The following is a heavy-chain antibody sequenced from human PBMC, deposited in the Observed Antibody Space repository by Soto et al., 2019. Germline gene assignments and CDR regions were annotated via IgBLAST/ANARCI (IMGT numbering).Heavy chain of an antibody. CDR3: ARGIVKWPDAFDI. Sequence: GGSLRLSCAASGFTLSHDWMSWVRQAPGKGPEWVANIKQDGSEKYYVDSVKGRFTIXXXXXXXXXXXXXXXXXXEDXXXXXCARGIVKWPDAFDIWGQGTMVTVSS. J-gene: IGHJ3*02. D-gene: IGHD3-22*01. CDR2: IKQDGSEK. V-gene: IGHV3-7*01. CDR1: GFTLSHDW.